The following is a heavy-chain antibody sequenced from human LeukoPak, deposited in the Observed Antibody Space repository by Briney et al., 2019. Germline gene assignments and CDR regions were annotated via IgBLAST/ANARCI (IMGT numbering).Heavy chain of an antibody. J-gene: IGHJ3*02. CDR1: GSTFSSYS. Sequence: GGSLRLSCAASGSTFSSYSMNWVRQAPGKGLEWVSSISSSSSYIYYADSVKGRFTISRDNAKNSLYLQMNSLRAEDTAVYYCARFPSGIGVSDAFDIWGQGTMVTVSS. CDR3: ARFPSGIGVSDAFDI. CDR2: ISSSSSYI. V-gene: IGHV3-21*01. D-gene: IGHD3-3*01.